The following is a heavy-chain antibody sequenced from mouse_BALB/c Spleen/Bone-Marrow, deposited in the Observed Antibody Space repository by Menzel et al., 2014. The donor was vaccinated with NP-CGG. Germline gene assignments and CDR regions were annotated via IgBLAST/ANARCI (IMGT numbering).Heavy chain of an antibody. CDR1: GFSLTSYG. V-gene: IGHV2-9*02. CDR2: IWAGGST. J-gene: IGHJ2*01. Sequence: QVQLKESGPGLVAPSQSLSITCTVSGFSLTSYGVHWVRQPPGMGLEWLGVIWAGGSTNYNSALMSRLSISKDNSKSQVFLKMNSLQTDDTAMYYCARRGDGYYFDYWGQGTTLTVSS. CDR3: ARRGDGYYFDY. D-gene: IGHD2-3*01.